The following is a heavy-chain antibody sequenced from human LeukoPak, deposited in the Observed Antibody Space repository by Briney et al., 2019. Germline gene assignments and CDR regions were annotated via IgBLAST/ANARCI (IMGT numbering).Heavy chain of an antibody. CDR3: ALSRPLYYDYVWGSYRYFDY. V-gene: IGHV3-23*01. Sequence: GASLRLSCAASGFTFSSYAMSWVRQAPGKGLEWVSAISGSGGSTYYADSVKGRFTISRDNSKNTLYLQMNSLRAEDTAVYYCALSRPLYYDYVWGSYRYFDYWGQGTLVTVSS. J-gene: IGHJ4*02. CDR1: GFTFSSYA. D-gene: IGHD3-16*02. CDR2: ISGSGGST.